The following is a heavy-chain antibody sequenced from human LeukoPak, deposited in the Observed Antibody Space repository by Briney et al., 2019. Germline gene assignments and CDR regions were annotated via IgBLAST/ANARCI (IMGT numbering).Heavy chain of an antibody. CDR2: ISGSGGST. J-gene: IGHJ4*02. V-gene: IGHV3-23*01. D-gene: IGHD5-18*01. Sequence: PGGSLRLSCAASGFTFSSYAMSWVRQAPGKGLEWVSAISGSGGSTYYADSVKGRFTISRDNSKNTLYLQMNSLRAEDTAVYYCAKLTEPLDTAMVRGYGPQDYWGQGTLVTVSS. CDR3: AKLTEPLDTAMVRGYGPQDY. CDR1: GFTFSSYA.